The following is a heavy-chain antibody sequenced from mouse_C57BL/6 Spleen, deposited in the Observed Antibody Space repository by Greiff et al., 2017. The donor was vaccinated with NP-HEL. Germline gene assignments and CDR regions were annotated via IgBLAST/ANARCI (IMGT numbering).Heavy chain of an antibody. CDR3: ARGDYGSSRFAY. J-gene: IGHJ3*01. D-gene: IGHD1-1*01. V-gene: IGHV1-52*01. CDR1: GYTFTSYW. CDR2: IDPSDSET. Sequence: QVQLQQPGAELVRPGSSVKLSCKASGYTFTSYWMHWVKQRPIQGLEWIGNIDPSDSETHYNQKFKDKATLTVDKSSSTAYMQLSSLTSEDSAVYYCARGDYGSSRFAYWGQGTLVTVSA.